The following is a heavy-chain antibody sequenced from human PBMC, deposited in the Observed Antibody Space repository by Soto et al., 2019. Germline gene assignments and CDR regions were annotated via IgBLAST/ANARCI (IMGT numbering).Heavy chain of an antibody. Sequence: SETLSLTCTVSGGSISSYYWSWIRQPPGKGLEWIGYIYYSGSTNYNPSLKSRVTISVDTSKNQFSLKLSSVTAADTAVYYCARVTMDPYGDYVSNYYYGMDVWGQGTTVTVSS. CDR3: ARVTMDPYGDYVSNYYYGMDV. CDR1: GGSISSYY. D-gene: IGHD4-17*01. J-gene: IGHJ6*02. CDR2: IYYSGST. V-gene: IGHV4-59*01.